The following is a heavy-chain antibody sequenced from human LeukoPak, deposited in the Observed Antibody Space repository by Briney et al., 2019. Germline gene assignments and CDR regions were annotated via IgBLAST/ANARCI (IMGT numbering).Heavy chain of an antibody. CDR2: INPNSGGT. V-gene: IGHV1-2*02. D-gene: IGHD2-21*01. CDR1: GYTFTGYY. Sequence: ASVKVSCKASGYTFTGYYMHWLRQAPGQGLEWMGWINPNSGGTNYAQKFQGRVTMTRDTSISTAYMELSRLRSDDTAVYYCARIPRRPTGAAFDIWGQGTMVTVSS. J-gene: IGHJ3*02. CDR3: ARIPRRPTGAAFDI.